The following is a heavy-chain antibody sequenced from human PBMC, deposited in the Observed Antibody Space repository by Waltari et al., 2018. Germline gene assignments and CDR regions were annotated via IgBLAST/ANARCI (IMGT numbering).Heavy chain of an antibody. J-gene: IGHJ4*02. CDR3: ATVRAARPY. CDR1: GGTFSNFA. D-gene: IGHD6-6*01. Sequence: QVQLVQSGAEVKKPGSSVKVSCKVSGGTFSNFAISWVRQAPGQGLEWMGGIIPKFGAASYAQGFQDRVTITADGSTTTVYMDVTSPRSDDTAVYYCATVRAARPYWGQGTLVTVSS. CDR2: IIPKFGAA. V-gene: IGHV1-69*01.